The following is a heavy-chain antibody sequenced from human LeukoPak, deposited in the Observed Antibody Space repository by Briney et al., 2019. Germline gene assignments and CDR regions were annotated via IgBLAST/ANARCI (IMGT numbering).Heavy chain of an antibody. D-gene: IGHD3-16*01. Sequence: SETLSLTCTVSGGSISSGDYYWGWIRQPPGKGLEWIGYISYSGSTYYNPSLKSRITISVDTSKNQLSLKLSSVTAADTAVYYCAREVGYYFDYWGQGTLVTVSS. J-gene: IGHJ4*02. CDR3: AREVGYYFDY. CDR1: GGSISSGDYY. V-gene: IGHV4-30-4*01. CDR2: ISYSGST.